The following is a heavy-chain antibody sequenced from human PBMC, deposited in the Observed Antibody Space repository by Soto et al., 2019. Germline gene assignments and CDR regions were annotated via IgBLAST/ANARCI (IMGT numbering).Heavy chain of an antibody. V-gene: IGHV3-11*05. J-gene: IGHJ3*02. D-gene: IGHD6-13*01. CDR3: ARVGGSWYYAFDI. Sequence: QVQLVESGGGLVKPGGSLRLSCAAAGFTFSDYYMSWIRQAPGTVLEWVSYSSSSSSYTNYADSVKGRLTISRDNAKNSLYLHRHSRRDEDTAVYYCARVGGSWYYAFDIWGQGTMVTVSS. CDR1: GFTFSDYY. CDR2: SSSSSSYT.